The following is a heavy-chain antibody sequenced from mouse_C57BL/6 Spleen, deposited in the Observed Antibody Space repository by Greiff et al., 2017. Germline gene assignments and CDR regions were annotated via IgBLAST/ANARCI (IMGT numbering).Heavy chain of an antibody. J-gene: IGHJ4*01. CDR1: GYTFTSYW. CDR2: IYPGSGST. V-gene: IGHV1-55*01. D-gene: IGHD2-3*01. Sequence: QVQLQQPGAELVKPGASVKMSCKASGYTFTSYWITWVKQRPGQGLEWIGDIYPGSGSTNNNEKFKSKATLTVDTSSSTAYMRRSSLTSEGSAGYYGARRRGCDGYYEAMDYWGQGTSVTVSS. CDR3: ARRRGCDGYYEAMDY.